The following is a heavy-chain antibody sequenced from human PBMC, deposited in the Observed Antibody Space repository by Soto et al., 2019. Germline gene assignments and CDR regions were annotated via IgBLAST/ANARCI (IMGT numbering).Heavy chain of an antibody. CDR2: IGDIDDP. CDR1: GFTISNYD. D-gene: IGHD3-10*01. CDR3: ARGPQRVRERTYYYRMDV. Sequence: EVQLVESGGGLAQPGGSLRLSCAASGFTISNYDMHWVRQTTGKGLEWVSGIGDIDDPYYADSVKGRLTISRDIAQNSLCLQMDGLRAGDSAVYYCARGPQRVRERTYYYRMDVWGQGTTVTVSS. J-gene: IGHJ6*02. V-gene: IGHV3-13*05.